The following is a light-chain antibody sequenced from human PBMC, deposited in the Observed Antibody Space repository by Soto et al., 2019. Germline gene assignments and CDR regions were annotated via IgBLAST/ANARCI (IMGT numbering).Light chain of an antibody. CDR3: QKNNNWPKT. CDR1: QSVNSN. V-gene: IGKV3D-15*01. CDR2: AAA. Sequence: EITVTQSPATLSMSPGERATLSCRASQSVNSNLAWYQQKPGQAPRLLIYAAATRATGIPARFSASGSGTELTRTISSLQSEYFAIYYCQKNNNWPKTFGRGSKVEIK. J-gene: IGKJ4*02.